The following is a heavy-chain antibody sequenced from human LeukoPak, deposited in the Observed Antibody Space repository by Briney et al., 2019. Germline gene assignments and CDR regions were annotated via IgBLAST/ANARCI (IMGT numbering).Heavy chain of an antibody. D-gene: IGHD2-8*01. J-gene: IGHJ4*02. V-gene: IGHV3-30*04. CDR3: AKGGPLGDTNRFDQ. CDR2: LAYDGTNE. Sequence: GRSLRLSCAASGFTFSSYAMHWVRQAPGKGLEWVAVLAYDGTNEYYADSVKGRFTISRDNSKNSVYLQMNSLKYEDTAVYYCAKGGPLGDTNRFDQWGQGTLVSVSS. CDR1: GFTFSSYA.